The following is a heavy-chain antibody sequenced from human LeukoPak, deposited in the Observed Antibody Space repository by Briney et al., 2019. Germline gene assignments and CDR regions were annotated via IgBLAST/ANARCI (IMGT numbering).Heavy chain of an antibody. CDR2: IYYSGST. D-gene: IGHD3-10*01. CDR1: GFTFSSYSMN. Sequence: GSLRLSCAASGFTFSSYSMNWVRQPPGKGLEWIGSIYYSGSTYYNPSLKSRVTISVDTSKNQFSLKLSSVTAADTAVYYCARRTLWSYSDYWGQGTLVTVSS. J-gene: IGHJ4*02. V-gene: IGHV4-39*01. CDR3: ARRTLWSYSDY.